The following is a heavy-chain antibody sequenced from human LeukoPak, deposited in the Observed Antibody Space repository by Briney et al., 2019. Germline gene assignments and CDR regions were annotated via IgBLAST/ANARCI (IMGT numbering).Heavy chain of an antibody. J-gene: IGHJ5*02. CDR2: ISRSGGTI. V-gene: IGHV3-48*02. CDR1: GFTFSDYA. Sequence: PGGSLRLSCAASGFTFSDYAMNWVRQAPGKGLEWISYISRSGGTILYADSVKGRFTISRDNAKNSLYLQMNSLSDEDTAVYYCARDLFRGESWSGPAWGQGTLVTDSS. CDR3: ARDLFRGESWSGPA. D-gene: IGHD3-3*01.